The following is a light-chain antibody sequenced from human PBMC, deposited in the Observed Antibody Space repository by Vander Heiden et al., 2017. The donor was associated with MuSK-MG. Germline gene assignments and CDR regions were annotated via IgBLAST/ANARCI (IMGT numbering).Light chain of an antibody. V-gene: IGKV2-28*01. CDR2: LTS. J-gene: IGKJ3*01. CDR3: IQAAPMADT. Sequence: DIVMTQSPLSLPVTPGEPASISCRSSQSLLHANGNIYLDWYLQKPGQSPQLLIFLTSNRASRVPDRFSGRGSGTDFTLRISRVEAEHLRVYYCIQAAPMADTFGPGT. CDR1: QSLLHANGNIY.